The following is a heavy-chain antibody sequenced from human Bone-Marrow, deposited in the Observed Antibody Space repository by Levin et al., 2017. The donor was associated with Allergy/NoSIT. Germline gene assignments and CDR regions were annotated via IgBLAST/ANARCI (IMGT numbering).Heavy chain of an antibody. Sequence: PGGSLRLSCAASGFTFSSYWMHWVRQAPGKGLVWVSRINSDGSSTSYADSVKGRFTISRDNAKNTLYLQMNSLRAEDTAVYYCARDRDGVAAAGWYFDLWGRGTLVTVSS. D-gene: IGHD6-13*01. CDR2: INSDGSST. CDR1: GFTFSSYW. V-gene: IGHV3-74*01. J-gene: IGHJ2*01. CDR3: ARDRDGVAAAGWYFDL.